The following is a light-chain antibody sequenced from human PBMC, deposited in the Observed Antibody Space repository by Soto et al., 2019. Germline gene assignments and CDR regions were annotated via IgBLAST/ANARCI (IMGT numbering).Light chain of an antibody. CDR3: SSYAGSNSWV. Sequence: QSALTQPPSASGSLGQSVTISCTGSDVGTYNFVSWYQQYPGKAPKLMIYEVTRRPSGVPDRFSVSKSGNTASLTVSGLQAEDEADYYCSSYAGSNSWVFGGGTKLTVL. V-gene: IGLV2-8*01. CDR2: EVT. CDR1: SDVGTYNF. J-gene: IGLJ3*02.